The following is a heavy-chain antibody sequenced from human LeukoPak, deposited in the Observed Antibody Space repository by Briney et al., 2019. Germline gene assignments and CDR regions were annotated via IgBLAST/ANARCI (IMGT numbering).Heavy chain of an antibody. Sequence: ASVKVSCKASGYTFTGYYMHWVRQAPGQGLEWMGWISAYNGNTNYAQKLQGRVTMTTDTSTSTAYMELRSLRSDDTAVYYCARDYDSSGPGFFAYWGQGTLVTVSS. J-gene: IGHJ4*02. CDR2: ISAYNGNT. V-gene: IGHV1-18*04. CDR3: ARDYDSSGPGFFAY. D-gene: IGHD3-22*01. CDR1: GYTFTGYY.